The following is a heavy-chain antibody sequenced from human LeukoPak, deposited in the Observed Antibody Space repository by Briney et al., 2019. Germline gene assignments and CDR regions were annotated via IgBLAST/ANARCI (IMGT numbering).Heavy chain of an antibody. J-gene: IGHJ4*02. CDR1: GFTFSSNW. D-gene: IGHD3-16*01. CDR3: ARGDPGLHYDY. Sequence: GGSLRLSCAASGFTFSSNWMHWVRQAPGKGLVWVSRINEDGSTTNYADSVKGRSTIFRDNAKNTLYLQMNSLRAEDTAVYYCARGDPGLHYDYWGQGTLVTVSS. CDR2: INEDGSTT. V-gene: IGHV3-74*01.